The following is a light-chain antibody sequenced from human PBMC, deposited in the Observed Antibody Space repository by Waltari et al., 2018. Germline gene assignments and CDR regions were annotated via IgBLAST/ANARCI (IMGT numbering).Light chain of an antibody. J-gene: IGKJ2*01. Sequence: VLTQSPDTLSLSPGESATFSCRTSQSITKKDLAWYQQKPGQAPRLLIYGASSRAAGVPDRFSGSGSGTDFTLTISRLEPDDFAVYYCQQYGSSIMYTFGQGTKLEIK. V-gene: IGKV3-20*01. CDR1: QSITKKD. CDR3: QQYGSSIMYT. CDR2: GAS.